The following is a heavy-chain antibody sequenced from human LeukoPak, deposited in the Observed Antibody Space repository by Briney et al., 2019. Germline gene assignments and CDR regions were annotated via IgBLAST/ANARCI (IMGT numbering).Heavy chain of an antibody. CDR3: VNGGGSYLTDTDAFDI. J-gene: IGHJ3*02. Sequence: GGSLRLSCSASGFTFSSYAMHWVRQAPGKGLEYVSAISSNGGSTYYVDSVKGRFTISRDNSKNTLYLQMSSLRAEDTAVYYCVNGGGSYLTDTDAFDIWGQGTMVTVSS. D-gene: IGHD1-26*01. V-gene: IGHV3-64D*09. CDR1: GFTFSSYA. CDR2: ISSNGGST.